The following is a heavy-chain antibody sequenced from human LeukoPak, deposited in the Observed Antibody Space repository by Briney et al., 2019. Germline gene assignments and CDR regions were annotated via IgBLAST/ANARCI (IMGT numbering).Heavy chain of an antibody. CDR3: ARGPYYGILTARFDP. CDR2: INHSGST. Sequence: SETLSLTCAVYGGSFSGYYWSWIRQPPGKGLEWIGEINHSGSTNYNPSLKSRVTISADTSKNQFSLKLSSVTAADTAVYYCARGPYYGILTARFDPWGQGTLVTVSS. J-gene: IGHJ5*02. D-gene: IGHD3-9*01. CDR1: GGSFSGYY. V-gene: IGHV4-34*01.